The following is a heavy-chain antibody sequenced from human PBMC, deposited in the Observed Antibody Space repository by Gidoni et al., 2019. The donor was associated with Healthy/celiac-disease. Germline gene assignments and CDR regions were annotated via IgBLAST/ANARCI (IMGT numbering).Heavy chain of an antibody. D-gene: IGHD6-6*01. CDR2: ISYDGSNK. V-gene: IGHV3-30-3*01. CDR3: ARDFVPAHLRAARPLQFIMDV. J-gene: IGHJ6*03. Sequence: QVQLVESGGGVVQPGRSLRPSCAASGFTFSSYAMHWVRQAPGKGLEWVAVISYDGSNKYYADSVKGRFTISRDNSKNTLYLQMNSLRAEDTAVYYCARDFVPAHLRAARPLQFIMDVWGKGTTVTVSS. CDR1: GFTFSSYA.